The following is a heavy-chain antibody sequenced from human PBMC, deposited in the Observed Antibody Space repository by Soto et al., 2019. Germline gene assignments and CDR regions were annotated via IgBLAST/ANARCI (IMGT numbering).Heavy chain of an antibody. J-gene: IGHJ3*02. D-gene: IGHD5-12*01. CDR3: ANIGRSDRAFDI. CDR2: IKPDGSEK. CDR1: GFSFSSYW. Sequence: EVQLVESGGDLVQPGGSLRLSCVASGFSFSSYWMSWVRQAPGKGLEWRANIKPDGSEKIYVDSVKGRFTISRDNAKNSVSLQMNSLGAEDTAGYHCANIGRSDRAFDIWGQGTMVTVSS. V-gene: IGHV3-7*01.